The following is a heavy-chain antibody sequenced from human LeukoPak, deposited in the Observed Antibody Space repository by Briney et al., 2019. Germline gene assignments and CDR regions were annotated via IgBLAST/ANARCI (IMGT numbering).Heavy chain of an antibody. CDR1: GGTFSSYA. Sequence: ASVKVSCKASGGTFSSYAISGVRQAPGQGLEWMGGIIPIFGTANYAQKFQGRVTITTDESTSTAYMELSSLRSEDTAVYYCAILLWFGESLPDYWGQGTLVTVSS. CDR3: AILLWFGESLPDY. J-gene: IGHJ4*02. V-gene: IGHV1-69*05. D-gene: IGHD3-10*01. CDR2: IIPIFGTA.